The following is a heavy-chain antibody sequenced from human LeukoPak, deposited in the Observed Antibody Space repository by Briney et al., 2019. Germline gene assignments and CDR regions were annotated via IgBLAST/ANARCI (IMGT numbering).Heavy chain of an antibody. J-gene: IGHJ5*02. V-gene: IGHV1-69*06. CDR3: ARGVSGYDYWFDP. Sequence: VASVKVSCKASGYTFTGYYMHWVRQAPGQGLEWMGGIIPIFGTANYAQKFQGRVTITADKSTSTAYMELSSLRSEDTAVYYCARGVSGYDYWFDPWGQGTLVTVSS. D-gene: IGHD5-12*01. CDR1: GYTFTGYY. CDR2: IIPIFGTA.